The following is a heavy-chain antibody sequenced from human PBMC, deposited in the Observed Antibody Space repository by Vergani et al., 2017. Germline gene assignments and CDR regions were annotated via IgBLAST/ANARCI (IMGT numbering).Heavy chain of an antibody. Sequence: QVQLVESGGGVVQPGRSLRLSCAASGFTFSSYGMHWVRQAPGKGLEWVAVISYDGSNKYYADSGKGRFTISRDNSKNTLYLQMNSLRAEDTAVYYCAKTPWRYCSGGSCYSIGRWGQGTLVTVSS. V-gene: IGHV3-30*18. CDR3: AKTPWRYCSGGSCYSIGR. CDR1: GFTFSSYG. J-gene: IGHJ4*02. D-gene: IGHD2-15*01. CDR2: ISYDGSNK.